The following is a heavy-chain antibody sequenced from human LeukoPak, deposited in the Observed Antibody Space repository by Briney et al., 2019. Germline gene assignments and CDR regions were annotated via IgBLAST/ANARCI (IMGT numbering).Heavy chain of an antibody. D-gene: IGHD1-7*01. CDR1: GYTFTGYY. J-gene: IGHJ5*02. CDR2: INPNSGGT. Sequence: ASVKVSCKASGYTFTGYYMHWVRQAPGQGLEWMGWINPNSGGTNYAQKFQGRVTMTRDTSISTAYMELSRLRSDDTAVYYCARSRETNTAPTWFDPRGQGTLVTVSS. CDR3: ARSRETNTAPTWFDP. V-gene: IGHV1-2*02.